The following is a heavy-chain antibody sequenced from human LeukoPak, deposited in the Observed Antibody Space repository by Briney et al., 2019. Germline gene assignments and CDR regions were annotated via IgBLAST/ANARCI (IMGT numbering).Heavy chain of an antibody. CDR3: AKDKGNYKGFDY. V-gene: IGHV3-43D*04. D-gene: IGHD1-7*01. Sequence: GGSLRLSCAASGFTFETYAMHWVRQVPGEGLEWISFITWDGGDTDYADSVKGRFTISRDNSKNSLYLQMNSLRAEDTSFYYCAKDKGNYKGFDYWGQGTLVTVSS. CDR1: GFTFETYA. J-gene: IGHJ4*02. CDR2: ITWDGGDT.